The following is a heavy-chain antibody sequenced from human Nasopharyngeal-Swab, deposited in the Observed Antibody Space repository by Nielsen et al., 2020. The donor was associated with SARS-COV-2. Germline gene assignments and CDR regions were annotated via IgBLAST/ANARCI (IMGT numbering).Heavy chain of an antibody. D-gene: IGHD6-19*01. CDR1: GYTFTSYG. J-gene: IGHJ5*02. Sequence: ASVKVSCKASGYTFTSYGISWVRQAPGQGLEWTGWISAYNGNTNYAQKLQGRVTMTTDTSTSTAYMELRSLRSDDTAVYYCARDWQWLVYNWFDPWGQGTLVTVSS. V-gene: IGHV1-18*01. CDR2: ISAYNGNT. CDR3: ARDWQWLVYNWFDP.